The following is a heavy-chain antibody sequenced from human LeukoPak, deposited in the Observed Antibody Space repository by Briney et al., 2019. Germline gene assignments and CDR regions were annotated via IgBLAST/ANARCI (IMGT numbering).Heavy chain of an antibody. CDR2: INPSGGST. CDR3: AAKGVHYDFWSGYYGADAFDI. CDR1: GYTFTSYY. V-gene: IGHV1-46*01. J-gene: IGHJ3*02. Sequence: ASVKVSCKASGYTFTSYYMHWVRQAPGQGLEWMGIINPSGGSTSYAQKFQERVTITRDMSTSTAYMELSSLRSEDTAVYYCAAKGVHYDFWSGYYGADAFDIWGQGTMVTVSS. D-gene: IGHD3-3*01.